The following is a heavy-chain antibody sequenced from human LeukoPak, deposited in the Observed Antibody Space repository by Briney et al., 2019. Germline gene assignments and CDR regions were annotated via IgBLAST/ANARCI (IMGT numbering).Heavy chain of an antibody. V-gene: IGHV3-30*18. D-gene: IGHD3-9*01. CDR2: ISYDGSNK. J-gene: IGHJ4*02. Sequence: GGSLRLSCAASGFTFSSYGMHWVRQAPGKGLEWVAVISYDGSNKYYADSVKGRFTISRDNSRNTLYLQMNSLRAEDTAVYYCAKAFDAGGFDWLDYWGQGTLVTVSS. CDR1: GFTFSSYG. CDR3: AKAFDAGGFDWLDY.